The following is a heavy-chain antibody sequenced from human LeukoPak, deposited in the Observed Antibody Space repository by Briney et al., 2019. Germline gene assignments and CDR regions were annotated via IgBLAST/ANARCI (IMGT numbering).Heavy chain of an antibody. D-gene: IGHD5-18*01. CDR3: ASGGRARRGYSLDV. CDR2: MNPNSGNT. CDR1: GYTFTSYD. Sequence: ASVKVSCKASGYTFTSYDINWVRQATGQGLEWMGWMNPNSGNTGYAQKFQGRVTITADKSTSTAYMELSSLRSEDTAVYYCASGGRARRGYSLDVWGQGTTVTVSS. J-gene: IGHJ6*02. V-gene: IGHV1-8*01.